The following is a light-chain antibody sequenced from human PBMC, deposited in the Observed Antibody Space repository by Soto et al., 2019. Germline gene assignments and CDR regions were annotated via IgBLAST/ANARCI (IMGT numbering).Light chain of an antibody. CDR3: QQYNSYQGT. V-gene: IGKV1-5*01. Sequence: DIQMTQSPSTLSASVGDRVTITCRASQSISSWLAWYQQKPGKAPKLLIYDASSLESGVPSRFSGSGSGTEFTLTISSLQPDDFATYYCQQYNSYQGTFGPGTKVDIK. CDR2: DAS. CDR1: QSISSW. J-gene: IGKJ3*01.